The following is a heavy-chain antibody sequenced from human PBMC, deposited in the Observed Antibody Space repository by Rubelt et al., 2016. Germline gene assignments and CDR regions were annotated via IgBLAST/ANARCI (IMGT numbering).Heavy chain of an antibody. CDR1: GFSFSSAW. D-gene: IGHD2-15*01. Sequence: EGQVVESGGGLVQPGESLRLSCAATGFSFSSAWMSWVRQAPGKGLEWGALIKSKYDGETRHYAAPVKGRFTISRADSQNILYLQMNSLKTEDTAVYYCLADYPGVAYPFDYRGQGTLVTVSS. V-gene: IGHV3-15*01. J-gene: IGHJ4*02. CDR2: IKSKYDGETR. CDR3: LADYPGVAYPFDY.